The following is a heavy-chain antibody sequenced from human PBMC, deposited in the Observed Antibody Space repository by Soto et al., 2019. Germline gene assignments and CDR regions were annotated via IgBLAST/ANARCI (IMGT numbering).Heavy chain of an antibody. V-gene: IGHV1-69*12. CDR1: GGTFSSYA. CDR2: IIPIFGTA. D-gene: IGHD2-15*01. CDR3: ASVETQRYNYGMDV. J-gene: IGHJ6*02. Sequence: QVQLVQSGAEVKKPGSSVKVSCKASGGTFSSYATSWVRQAPGQRLEWMGGIIPIFGTADYAQKFQGRVTITADESSSTAHMEMSSLRSEDTAVYYCASVETQRYNYGMDVWGQGTTVTVSS.